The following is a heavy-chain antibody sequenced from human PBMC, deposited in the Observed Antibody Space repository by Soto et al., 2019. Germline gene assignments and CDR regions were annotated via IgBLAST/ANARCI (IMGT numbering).Heavy chain of an antibody. CDR1: GFTFSSNG. Sequence: GGSLRLSCAASGFTFSSNGMHWVRQAPGKGLEWMAVISYDGSNKYYADSVKGRFTVSRDNSKNTLYLQMNSLRAEDTAVYYCAKADYDILTGQDYYGMDVWGQGTTVTVSS. D-gene: IGHD3-9*01. CDR2: ISYDGSNK. CDR3: AKADYDILTGQDYYGMDV. J-gene: IGHJ6*02. V-gene: IGHV3-30*18.